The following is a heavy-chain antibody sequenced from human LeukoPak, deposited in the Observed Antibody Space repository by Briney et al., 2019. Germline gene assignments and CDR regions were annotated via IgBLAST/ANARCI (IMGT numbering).Heavy chain of an antibody. D-gene: IGHD3-22*01. CDR1: GGPFSGYY. V-gene: IGHV4-34*01. CDR2: INQSGST. J-gene: IGHJ5*01. Sequence: SETLSLTCAVYGGPFSGYYWNWIRQPPGKGLEWIGEINQSGSTNYNPSLKSRVTISFDTSKNQFSLRLSSVTAADTAVYYCARDRSYYSDTGADSWGQGILVIVSS. CDR3: ARDRSYYSDTGADS.